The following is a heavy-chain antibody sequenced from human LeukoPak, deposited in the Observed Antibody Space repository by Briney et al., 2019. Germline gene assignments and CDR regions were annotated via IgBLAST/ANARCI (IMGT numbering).Heavy chain of an antibody. CDR2: ISSSSSYI. CDR3: ARDARTVTTLFDY. J-gene: IGHJ4*02. CDR1: GFTFSSYS. V-gene: IGHV3-21*01. D-gene: IGHD4-17*01. Sequence: GGSLRLSCAASGFTFSSYSMNWVRQAPGKGLEWVSSISSSSSYIYYADSVKGRFTISRDNVKNSLYLQMNSLRAEDTAVYYCARDARTVTTLFDYWGQGTLVTVSS.